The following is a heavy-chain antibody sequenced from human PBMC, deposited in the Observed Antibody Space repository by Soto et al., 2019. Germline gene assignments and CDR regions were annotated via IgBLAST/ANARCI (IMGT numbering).Heavy chain of an antibody. J-gene: IGHJ5*02. Sequence: SETLSLTCAVSGGSISSGGYSWSWIRQPPRKGLEWIGYIYHSGSTYYNPSLKSRVTISVDTSKNQFSLKLSSVTAADTAVYYCARGRPLLLWFGETHNWFDPWGQGTLVTVSS. CDR2: IYHSGST. CDR3: ARGRPLLLWFGETHNWFDP. D-gene: IGHD3-10*01. V-gene: IGHV4-30-2*01. CDR1: GGSISSGGYS.